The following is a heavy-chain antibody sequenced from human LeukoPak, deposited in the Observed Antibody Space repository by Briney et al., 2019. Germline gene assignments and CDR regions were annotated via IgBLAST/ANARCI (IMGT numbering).Heavy chain of an antibody. D-gene: IGHD3-10*01. CDR2: ILYSGTT. Sequence: PSETLSLTCTVSGGSISNYYWSWIRQPPGKGLEWIGNILYSGTTNYNPSLKSRVTFSLDMSKKQFSLKLNSVTAADTAVYYCARELGSPKYYFDYWGQGTLVTVSS. CDR3: ARELGSPKYYFDY. J-gene: IGHJ4*02. CDR1: GGSISNYY. V-gene: IGHV4-59*01.